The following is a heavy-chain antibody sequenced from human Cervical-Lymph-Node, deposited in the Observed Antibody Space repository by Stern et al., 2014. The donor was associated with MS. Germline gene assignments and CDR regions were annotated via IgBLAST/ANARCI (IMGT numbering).Heavy chain of an antibody. J-gene: IGHJ6*02. Sequence: QVQLVQSGAEVKKPGASVKVSCKVSGYTLTEVSMHWVRQAPGKGLEWMGGFDPEDGETIYAQKFQGRVTMTEDTSTDTAYMELSSLRSEDTAVYYCATDRDDFRSGYSAPTKGYGLDVWGQGTTVTVTS. V-gene: IGHV1-24*01. CDR3: ATDRDDFRSGYSAPTKGYGLDV. D-gene: IGHD3-3*01. CDR1: GYTLTEVS. CDR2: FDPEDGET.